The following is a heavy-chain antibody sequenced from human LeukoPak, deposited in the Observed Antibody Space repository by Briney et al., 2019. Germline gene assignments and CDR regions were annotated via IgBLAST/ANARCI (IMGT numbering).Heavy chain of an antibody. J-gene: IGHJ3*02. CDR1: GASISTYY. D-gene: IGHD5-18*01. CDR3: ARGALASSYGPDDAFDI. Sequence: SETLPLTCTVSGASISTYYWSWIRQPPGKGLEWIGYIFYSGSTNYNPSLKSRVTISVDTSKNQFSLKLSSVTAADTAVYYCARGALASSYGPDDAFDIWGQGTMVTVSS. CDR2: IFYSGST. V-gene: IGHV4-59*01.